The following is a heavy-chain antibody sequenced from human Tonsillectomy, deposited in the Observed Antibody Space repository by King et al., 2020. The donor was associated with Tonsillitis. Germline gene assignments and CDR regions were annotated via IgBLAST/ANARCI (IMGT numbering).Heavy chain of an antibody. Sequence: QLVQSGAEVKKPGASVKVSCKASGYTFISYGISWVRQAPGQGLEWMGWISKYNANTNYAQKFQGRVTMTTDTSTSTAYRELRSLRSDDTAVYYCARYPSLDTAMVGNWFDPWGQGTLVTVSS. J-gene: IGHJ5*02. D-gene: IGHD5-18*01. CDR3: ARYPSLDTAMVGNWFDP. CDR2: ISKYNANT. V-gene: IGHV1-18*01. CDR1: GYTFISYG.